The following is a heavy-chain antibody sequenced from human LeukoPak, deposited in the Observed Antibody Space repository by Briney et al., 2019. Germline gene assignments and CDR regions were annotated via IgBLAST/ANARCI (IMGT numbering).Heavy chain of an antibody. Sequence: GASVKVSCKASGYAFTNYAIQWVRQAPGQRLEWMGWVNAGNGNTRYSPKFQGRVTIARDTSASTAYMELSSLTSEDTAVYYCARDSRTISNWFDTWGQGTPVTVSS. J-gene: IGHJ5*02. CDR2: VNAGNGNT. CDR3: ARDSRTISNWFDT. V-gene: IGHV1-3*01. CDR1: GYAFTNYA. D-gene: IGHD1-1*01.